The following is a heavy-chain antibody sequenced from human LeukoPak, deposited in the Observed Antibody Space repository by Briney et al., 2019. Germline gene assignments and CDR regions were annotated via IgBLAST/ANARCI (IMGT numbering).Heavy chain of an antibody. D-gene: IGHD3-10*01. CDR3: ARFAYRGVITRYDY. Sequence: ASVKVSCKASGYTFTSYGISWVRQAPGQGLEWMGWISAYNGNTNYAQKLQGRVTMTTDTSTSTTYMELRSLRSDDTAVYYCARFAYRGVITRYDYWGQGTLVTVSS. CDR2: ISAYNGNT. CDR1: GYTFTSYG. V-gene: IGHV1-18*01. J-gene: IGHJ4*02.